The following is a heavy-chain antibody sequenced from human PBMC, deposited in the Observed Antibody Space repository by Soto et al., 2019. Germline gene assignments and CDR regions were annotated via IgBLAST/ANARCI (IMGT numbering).Heavy chain of an antibody. CDR2: IYYSGST. Sequence: SEALSLTCSVSGGSIISYCWSWIRQPPGKGLEWIGYIYYSGSTNYNPSLKSRVTISVDTSKNQFSLKLSSVTAADTAVYYCARGYCSGGSCYRFNFDYWGQGTLVTVS. J-gene: IGHJ4*02. CDR1: GGSIISYC. V-gene: IGHV4-59*01. CDR3: ARGYCSGGSCYRFNFDY. D-gene: IGHD2-15*01.